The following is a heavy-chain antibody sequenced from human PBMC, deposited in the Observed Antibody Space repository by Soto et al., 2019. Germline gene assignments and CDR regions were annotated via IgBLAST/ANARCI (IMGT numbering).Heavy chain of an antibody. V-gene: IGHV4-34*01. D-gene: IGHD3-10*01. J-gene: IGHJ4*02. CDR1: GGSFSGYY. Sequence: QVQLQQRGAGLLKPSETLSLTCTVYGGSFSGYYWIWIRQPPGKGLEWIGEINHRGSISYNPSLKSRVTMSTDTSKNQFSLNLTSVTAADTAVYYCVRGGVGRLREDCWGQGTLVTVSS. CDR3: VRGGVGRLREDC. CDR2: INHRGSI.